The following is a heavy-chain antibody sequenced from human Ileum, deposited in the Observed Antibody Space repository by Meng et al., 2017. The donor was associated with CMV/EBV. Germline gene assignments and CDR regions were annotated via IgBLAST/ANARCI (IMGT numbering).Heavy chain of an antibody. J-gene: IGHJ4*02. CDR2: INAGGST. V-gene: IGHV4-4*07. D-gene: IGHD4-17*01. Sequence: WTWVRQPAGKGLEWIGRINAGGSTNDNPSLKSRVTMSVDTSKNQFSLKVTSVTAADTAVYYCAREENTVNQFEYWGQGTLVTVSS. CDR3: AREENTVNQFEY.